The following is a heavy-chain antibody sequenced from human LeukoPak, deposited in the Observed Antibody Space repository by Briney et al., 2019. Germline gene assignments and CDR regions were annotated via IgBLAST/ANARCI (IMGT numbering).Heavy chain of an antibody. V-gene: IGHV3-11*01. J-gene: IGHJ4*02. CDR3: ARGHYGLDY. CDR2: AGFSGSSI. D-gene: IGHD3-10*01. CDR1: GFTFSTYA. Sequence: GGSLRLSCAASGFTFSTYAMSWIRQAPGKGLEWVSYAGFSGSSIYYAESMKGRFTISRDNAKNSLYLQMNSLRAEDTAVYYCARGHYGLDYWGQGTLVTVSS.